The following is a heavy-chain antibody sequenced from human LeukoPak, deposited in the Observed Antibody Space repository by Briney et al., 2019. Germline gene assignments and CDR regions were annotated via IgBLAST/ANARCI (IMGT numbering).Heavy chain of an antibody. CDR2: IYYSGST. CDR3: ARGRGCCSNTSCYLFDY. V-gene: IGHV4-59*01. D-gene: IGHD2-2*01. Sequence: PSETLSLTCTVSGGSIGSYYWGWIRQPPGKELEWLGYIYYSGSTNYNPSLKSRVTMSVDTSKNQFSLRLSSVTAADTAVYYCARGRGCCSNTSCYLFDYWGQGTLVTVSS. J-gene: IGHJ4*02. CDR1: GGSIGSYY.